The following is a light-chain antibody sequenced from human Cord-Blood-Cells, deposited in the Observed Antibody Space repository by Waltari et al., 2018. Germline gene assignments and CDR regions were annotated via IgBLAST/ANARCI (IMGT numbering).Light chain of an antibody. J-gene: IGLJ2*01. CDR2: AVS. Sequence: QSALTQPPSASGSPGHSVTISCPGTSSDVGGYNYVSWYQQHPGKAPKLMIYAVSKLPSGVPDRFSGSKSGNTASLTVSGLQAEDEADYYCSSYAGSNNVV. V-gene: IGLV2-8*01. CDR3: SSYAGSNNVV. CDR1: SSDVGGYNY.